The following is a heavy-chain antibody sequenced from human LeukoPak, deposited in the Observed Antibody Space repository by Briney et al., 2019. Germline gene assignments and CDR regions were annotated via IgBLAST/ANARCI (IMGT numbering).Heavy chain of an antibody. V-gene: IGHV3-33*01. D-gene: IGHD5/OR15-5a*01. CDR1: GFSFSSYG. CDR2: IWFDGSKE. Sequence: GGSLRLAWAASGFSFSSYGFHWVRQAPGKGLEWVALIWFDGSKEYYADSVEGRFTISRDNSKKTLFLQMNSLRAEDTAVYHCARDPSSTGYYFDSWGQGTLVTVSS. J-gene: IGHJ4*02. CDR3: ARDPSSTGYYFDS.